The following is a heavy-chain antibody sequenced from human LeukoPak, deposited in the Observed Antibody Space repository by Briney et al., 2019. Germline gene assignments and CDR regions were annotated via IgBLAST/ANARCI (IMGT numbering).Heavy chain of an antibody. Sequence: GASVKVSCKASGYTFATYGISWVRQAPGQGVEGMGWISEYNGNTNYAQKLQGRVTMTTDTSTSTAYMELRSLRSDDTAVYYCARDQVRRGYGSGYYYYGMDVWGQGTTVTVSS. J-gene: IGHJ6*02. CDR2: ISEYNGNT. V-gene: IGHV1-18*01. CDR3: ARDQVRRGYGSGYYYYGMDV. D-gene: IGHD3-10*01. CDR1: GYTFATYG.